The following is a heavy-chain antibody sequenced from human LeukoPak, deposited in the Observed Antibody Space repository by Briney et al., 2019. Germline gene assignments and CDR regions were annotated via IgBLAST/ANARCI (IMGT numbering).Heavy chain of an antibody. D-gene: IGHD3-22*01. J-gene: IGHJ4*02. CDR2: IKFDGSEI. CDR1: GFLQGVL. CDR3: TRDLNHDSSG. V-gene: IGHV3-7*01. Sequence: PGGPVTLPCEPWGFLQGVLWELGPPPATEEAVECVGNIKFDGSEIYYRGSVRGRFTISRDNAKNSLYLQMNSLRVEDTGVYYCTRDLNHDSSGWGQGTLVTVS.